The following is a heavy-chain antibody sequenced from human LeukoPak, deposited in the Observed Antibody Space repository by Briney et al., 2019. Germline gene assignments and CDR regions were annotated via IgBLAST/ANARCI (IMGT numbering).Heavy chain of an antibody. D-gene: IGHD1-26*01. CDR3: ARDQEGDVGAISYYFAIDV. Sequence: GGSLRLSCAASGFTVSSNYMSWVRQAPGKGLEWVSVIYSGGSTYYADSVKGRFTVSRDNGKNTLYLQMNSLSADDTAVYYCARDQEGDVGAISYYFAIDVWGQGTTVTVAS. CDR2: IYSGGST. J-gene: IGHJ6*02. V-gene: IGHV3-53*01. CDR1: GFTVSSNY.